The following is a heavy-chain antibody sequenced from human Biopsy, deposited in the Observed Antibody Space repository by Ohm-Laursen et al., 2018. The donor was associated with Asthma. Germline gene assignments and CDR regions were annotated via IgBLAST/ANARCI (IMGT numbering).Heavy chain of an antibody. CDR3: ARKAGSCISRTCYSLDF. V-gene: IGHV1-69*13. J-gene: IGHJ4*02. Sequence: ASVKVSCKSLGGTFNTYVIGWARQAPGQGLEWMGGINSVFGTTTYPQKFQDRVTITADDSTSTVYMELSNLRSEDTAVYYCARKAGSCISRTCYSLDFWGQGTLVTVSS. CDR2: INSVFGTT. D-gene: IGHD2-2*01. CDR1: GGTFNTYV.